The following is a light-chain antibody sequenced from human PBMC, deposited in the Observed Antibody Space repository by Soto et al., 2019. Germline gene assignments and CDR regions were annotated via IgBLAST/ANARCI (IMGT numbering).Light chain of an antibody. CDR1: QSIITY. Sequence: DIPMTQSPSSLSASVGDRVTIACRASQSIITYLNWYQQKLGRAPKLLIYAASTLQSWVPSRFSGSGYGSDFTLTISSLQPEDFATYYCQQSYSTPRTFGQGTKLEVK. V-gene: IGKV1-39*01. J-gene: IGKJ2*01. CDR3: QQSYSTPRT. CDR2: AAS.